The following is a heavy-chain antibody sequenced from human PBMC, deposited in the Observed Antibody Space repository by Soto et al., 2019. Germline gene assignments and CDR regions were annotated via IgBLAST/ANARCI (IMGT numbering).Heavy chain of an antibody. Sequence: QVQLVQSGAEVRKPGSSVKVSCKASGGTFSSYAINWVRQAPGQGLEWMGGIVPMFGIPNYAQKLQGRVTITADESTRTAYVELSSLRCDDTAVYYCARAVVEFRAVINYYYYGMDAWGQGTTVTVSS. CDR3: ARAVVEFRAVINYYYYGMDA. J-gene: IGHJ6*02. V-gene: IGHV1-69*12. D-gene: IGHD3-3*01. CDR1: GGTFSSYA. CDR2: IVPMFGIP.